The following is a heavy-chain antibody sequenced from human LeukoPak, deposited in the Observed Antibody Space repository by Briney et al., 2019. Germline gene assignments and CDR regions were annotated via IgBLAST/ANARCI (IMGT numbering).Heavy chain of an antibody. CDR1: GGTFSSYA. D-gene: IGHD2-2*01. Sequence: VASVKASCKASGGTFSSYAISWVRQAPGQGLEWMGGIIPIFGTANYAQKFQGRVTITADKSASTAYMELSSLRSEDTAVYYCASGGVSDIVVVPAAGNYFDYWGQGTLVTVSS. CDR2: IIPIFGTA. J-gene: IGHJ4*02. V-gene: IGHV1-69*06. CDR3: ASGGVSDIVVVPAAGNYFDY.